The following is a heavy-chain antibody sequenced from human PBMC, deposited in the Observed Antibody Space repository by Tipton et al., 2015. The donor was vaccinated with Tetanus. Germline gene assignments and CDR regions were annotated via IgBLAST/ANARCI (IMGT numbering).Heavy chain of an antibody. Sequence: SLRLSCAASGFTFNNYAMCWVRQAPGKGLEWVSSINGTGTVTHHADSVKGRFTISRDNSKNTLYLQMNSLRAEDTAIYFCAKALKTLIYQCFDYWGQGTLVTVSS. D-gene: IGHD2-2*01. CDR2: INGTGTVT. CDR1: GFTFNNYA. J-gene: IGHJ4*02. CDR3: AKALKTLIYQCFDY. V-gene: IGHV3-23*01.